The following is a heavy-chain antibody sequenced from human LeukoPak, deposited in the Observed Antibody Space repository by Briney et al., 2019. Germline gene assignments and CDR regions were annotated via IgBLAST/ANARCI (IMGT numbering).Heavy chain of an antibody. Sequence: ASVKVSCKASGYTFTSYGISWVRQAPGQGLEWMGWISAYSGNTNYAQKLQGRVTMTTDTSTSTAYMELRSLRSDDTAVYYCARIVPNYDSWSGYYTGILGYFDYWGQGTLVTVSS. J-gene: IGHJ4*02. CDR2: ISAYSGNT. CDR1: GYTFTSYG. V-gene: IGHV1-18*01. CDR3: ARIVPNYDSWSGYYTGILGYFDY. D-gene: IGHD3-3*01.